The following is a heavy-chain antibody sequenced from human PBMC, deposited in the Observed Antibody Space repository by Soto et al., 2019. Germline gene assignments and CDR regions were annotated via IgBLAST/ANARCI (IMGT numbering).Heavy chain of an antibody. J-gene: IGHJ5*02. CDR3: ATSNWFDP. CDR2: IYYSGST. V-gene: IGHV4-39*01. Sequence: QLQLQESGPGLVKPSETLSLTCTVSGGSISSRGYYWGWIRQPPGKGLEWIGTIYYSGSTYSNPSLKSRVTLSVDTSKNQFSLKLSSVTAADTAVYYCATSNWFDPWGQGTLVTVSS. CDR1: GGSISSRGYY.